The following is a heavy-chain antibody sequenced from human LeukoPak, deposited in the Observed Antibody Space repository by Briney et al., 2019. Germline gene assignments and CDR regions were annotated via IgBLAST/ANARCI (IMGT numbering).Heavy chain of an antibody. V-gene: IGHV3-64D*06. CDR3: VSPVFINY. CDR2: IGSDGDST. D-gene: IGHD1-14*01. CDR1: GFTFSSLG. Sequence: PGGSLRLSCSASGFTFSSLGMHWVRQAPGKGLEHVSTIGSDGDSTYYADSVKDRFTISRDNSKHALYLQMTSLRPEDSAVYYCVSPVFINYCGQGTLVTVSS. J-gene: IGHJ4*01.